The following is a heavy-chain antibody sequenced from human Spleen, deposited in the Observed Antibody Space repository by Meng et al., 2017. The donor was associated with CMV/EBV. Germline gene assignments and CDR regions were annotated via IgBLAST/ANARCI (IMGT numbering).Heavy chain of an antibody. CDR3: AREIAAAGTEVYYFDY. J-gene: IGHJ4*02. Sequence: GYTLSDYGISWVRQAPGQGLEWMGIINPSGGSTSYAQKFQGRVTMTRDTSTSTVYMELSSLRSEDTAVYYCAREIAAAGTEVYYFDYWGQGTLVTVSS. V-gene: IGHV1-46*01. D-gene: IGHD6-13*01. CDR1: GYTLSDYG. CDR2: INPSGGST.